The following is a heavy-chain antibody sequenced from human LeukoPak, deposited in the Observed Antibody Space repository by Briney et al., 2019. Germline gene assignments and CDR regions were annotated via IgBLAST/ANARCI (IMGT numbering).Heavy chain of an antibody. V-gene: IGHV4-39*01. CDR1: GGSISSSSYY. D-gene: IGHD3-10*01. CDR3: ARLYYYGSGSYN. Sequence: SESLSLTCTVSGGSISSSSYYWGWIRQPPGKGLEWIGSIYYSGSTYYNPSLKSRVTISVDTSKNQFSLKLSSVTAADTAVYYCARLYYYGSGSYNWGQGTLVTVSS. CDR2: IYYSGST. J-gene: IGHJ4*02.